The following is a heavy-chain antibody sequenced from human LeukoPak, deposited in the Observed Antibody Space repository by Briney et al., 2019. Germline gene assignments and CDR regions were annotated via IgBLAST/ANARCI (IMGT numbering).Heavy chain of an antibody. V-gene: IGHV3-30*04. CDR3: ARDGAYYGSGSYHAWGDY. J-gene: IGHJ4*02. Sequence: PGRSLRLSCAASGFTFSSYAMHWVRQAPGKGLEWVAVISYDGSNKYYADSVKGRFTISRDNSKNTLYLQMNSLRAEDTAVYYCARDGAYYGSGSYHAWGDYWGQGTLVTVSS. D-gene: IGHD3-10*01. CDR1: GFTFSSYA. CDR2: ISYDGSNK.